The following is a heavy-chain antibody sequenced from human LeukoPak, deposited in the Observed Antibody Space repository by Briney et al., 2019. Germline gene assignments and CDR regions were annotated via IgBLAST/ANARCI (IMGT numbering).Heavy chain of an antibody. CDR1: GFILSNCA. V-gene: IGHV3-23*05. Sequence: GGSLRLSCAASGFILSNCAMTWVRQAPGKGLEWVSGIDTKGTRTYYADSVKGRFTISRDNSKNTLFLQLNSLRAGDTAVYYCTRGDFYVGAQDYWGQGTLVAVSS. CDR3: TRGDFYVGAQDY. D-gene: IGHD1-26*01. J-gene: IGHJ4*02. CDR2: IDTKGTRT.